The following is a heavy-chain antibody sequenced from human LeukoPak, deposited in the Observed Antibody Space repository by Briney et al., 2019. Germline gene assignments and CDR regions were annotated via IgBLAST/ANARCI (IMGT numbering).Heavy chain of an antibody. CDR2: IIPIFGTA. CDR1: GGTFSSYA. Sequence: ASVKVSCTASGGTFSSYAISWVRQAPGQGLEWMGGIIPIFGTANYAQKFQGRVTITTDESTSTAYMELSSLRSEDTAVYYCAQLLYCSSTSCYDYWGQGTLVTVSS. D-gene: IGHD2-2*01. J-gene: IGHJ4*02. CDR3: AQLLYCSSTSCYDY. V-gene: IGHV1-69*05.